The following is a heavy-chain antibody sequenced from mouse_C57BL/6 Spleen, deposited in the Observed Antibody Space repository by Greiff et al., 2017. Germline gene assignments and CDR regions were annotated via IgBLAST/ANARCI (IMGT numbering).Heavy chain of an antibody. V-gene: IGHV1-50*01. J-gene: IGHJ2*01. CDR1: GYTFTSYW. CDR2: IDPSDSYT. Sequence: QVQLQQRGAELVKPGASVKLSCKASGYTFTSYWMQWVKQRPGQGLEWIGEIDPSDSYTNYNQKFKGKATLTVDTSSSTAYMQLSSLTSEDSAVYYCARLGNYGYWGQGTTLTVSS. D-gene: IGHD2-1*01. CDR3: ARLGNYGY.